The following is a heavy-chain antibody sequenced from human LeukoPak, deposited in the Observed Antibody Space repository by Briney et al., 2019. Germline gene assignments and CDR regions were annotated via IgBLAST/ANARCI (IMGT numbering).Heavy chain of an antibody. V-gene: IGHV3-48*02. Sequence: GGSLSLSCAASGFTFSSYNMNWVRQAPGMGLEWVSYITSSSSTIYYADSVEGRFTISRDNAKNSLYLQMNSLRDEDTAVYYCARGLLWFGEPHNWFDPWGQGTLVTVSS. CDR1: GFTFSSYN. J-gene: IGHJ5*02. D-gene: IGHD3-10*01. CDR2: ITSSSSTI. CDR3: ARGLLWFGEPHNWFDP.